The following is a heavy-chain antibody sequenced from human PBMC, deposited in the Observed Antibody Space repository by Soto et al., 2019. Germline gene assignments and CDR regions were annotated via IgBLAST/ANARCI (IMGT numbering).Heavy chain of an antibody. CDR2: ISGSGGST. V-gene: IGHV3-23*01. CDR3: ANGPIPSWN. CDR1: EFPFGGYP. Sequence: GGPLRPSFEAFEFPFGGYPMSWVRQAPGKGLEWVSAISGSGGSTYYADSVKGRFTISRDNSKNTLYLQMNSLRAEDTAVYYCANGPIPSWNWGQGTLVTVSS. D-gene: IGHD1-1*01. J-gene: IGHJ4*02.